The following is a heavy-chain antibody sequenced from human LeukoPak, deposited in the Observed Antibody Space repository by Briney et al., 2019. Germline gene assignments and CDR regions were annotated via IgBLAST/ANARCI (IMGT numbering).Heavy chain of an antibody. V-gene: IGHV3-15*01. D-gene: IGHD7-27*01. CDR3: ARLGPVNKDHYIDV. Sequence: PGGSLRLSCAASGFTFSHAWMSWVRQAPGKGLEWVGRIKSKTDGETTDYAAPVKGRFTISRDNADNSLYLQMNSLGAEDTAVYFCARLGPVNKDHYIDVGGKGTTVTISS. J-gene: IGHJ6*03. CDR1: GFTFSHAW. CDR2: IKSKTDGETT.